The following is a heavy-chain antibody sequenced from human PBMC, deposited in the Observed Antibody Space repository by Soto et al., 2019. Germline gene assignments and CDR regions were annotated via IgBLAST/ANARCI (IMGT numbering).Heavy chain of an antibody. D-gene: IGHD2-2*02. CDR3: ARGGYCSSTSCYRNYGMDV. J-gene: IGHJ6*02. V-gene: IGHV1-69*06. CDR1: GGTFSSYA. Sequence: QVQLVQSGAEVKKPGSSVKVSCKASGGTFSSYAISWVRQAPGQGLVWMGGIIPIFGTANYAQKFQGRVTITADKSTSTAYMELSSLRSEDTAVYYCARGGYCSSTSCYRNYGMDVWGQGTTVTVSS. CDR2: IIPIFGTA.